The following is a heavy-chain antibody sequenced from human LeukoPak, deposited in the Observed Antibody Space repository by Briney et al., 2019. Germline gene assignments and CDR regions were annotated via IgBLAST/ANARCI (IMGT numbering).Heavy chain of an antibody. Sequence: SETLSLTCTVSGGSISSGGYYWSWIRQHPGKGLEWIGYIYYSGSTNYNPSLKSRVTISVDTSKNQFSLKLSSVTAADTAVYYCARGGSDSSSWYTILYYFDYWGQGTLVTVSS. D-gene: IGHD6-13*01. CDR3: ARGGSDSSSWYTILYYFDY. CDR2: IYYSGST. V-gene: IGHV4-31*03. CDR1: GGSISSGGYY. J-gene: IGHJ4*02.